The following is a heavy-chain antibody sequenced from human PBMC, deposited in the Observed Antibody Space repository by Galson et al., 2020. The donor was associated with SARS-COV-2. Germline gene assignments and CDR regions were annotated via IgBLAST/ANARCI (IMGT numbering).Heavy chain of an antibody. V-gene: IGHV3-30*18. CDR3: AKDLEYYDLWSGYSRPPPYYYYYYGMDV. CDR2: ISYDGSNN. CDR1: GFNFSTYR. Sequence: QTWGSLTLSCAASGFNFSTYRMHWVRHAPAQALEWVAAISYDGSNNYYAASVKGRFTISTDNSKNMLYLQMNSLRAEDMAVYYCAKDLEYYDLWSGYSRPPPYYYYYYGMDVWGQGTTVTVSS. D-gene: IGHD3-3*01. J-gene: IGHJ6*02.